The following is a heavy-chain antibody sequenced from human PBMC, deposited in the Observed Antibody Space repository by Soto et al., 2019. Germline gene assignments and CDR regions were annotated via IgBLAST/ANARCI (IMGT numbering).Heavy chain of an antibody. V-gene: IGHV1-2*04. D-gene: IGHD6-19*01. J-gene: IGHJ6*02. Sequence: ASVKVSCKASGYTFTGYYMHWVRQAPGQGLEWMGWINPNSGGTNYAQKFQGWVTMTRDTSISTAYMELSRLRSDDTAVYYCARGWQNIAVAGSYYYYGMDVWGQGTTVTVSS. CDR3: ARGWQNIAVAGSYYYYGMDV. CDR1: GYTFTGYY. CDR2: INPNSGGT.